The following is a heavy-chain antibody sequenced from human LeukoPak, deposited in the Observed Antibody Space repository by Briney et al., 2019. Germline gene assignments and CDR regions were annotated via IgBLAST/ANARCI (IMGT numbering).Heavy chain of an antibody. CDR2: ISSSSSYI. CDR3: ARGPYCTNGVCYSTYFDY. J-gene: IGHJ4*02. D-gene: IGHD2-8*01. V-gene: IGHV3-21*01. Sequence: GGSLRLSCAASGFTFSSYSMNWVRQAPGKGLEWVSSISSSSSYIYYADSVKGRFTISRDNAKNSLYLQMNSLRAEDTAVYYCARGPYCTNGVCYSTYFDYWGQGTLVTVSS. CDR1: GFTFSSYS.